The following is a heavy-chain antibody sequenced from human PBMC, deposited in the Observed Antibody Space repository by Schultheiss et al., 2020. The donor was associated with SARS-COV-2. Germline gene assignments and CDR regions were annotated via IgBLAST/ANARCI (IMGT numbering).Heavy chain of an antibody. CDR3: AKAEGGDCYCPHY. CDR2: ISGSGGGT. CDR1: GFTFTNYW. J-gene: IGHJ4*02. D-gene: IGHD2-21*02. V-gene: IGHV3-23*01. Sequence: GGSLRLSCGVSGFTFTNYWMNWVRQAPGKGLEWVSSISGSGGGTYYADSVKGRFAISRDNSKNTLYLQMNSLRVDDTAVYYCAKAEGGDCYCPHYWGQGTLVTVSS.